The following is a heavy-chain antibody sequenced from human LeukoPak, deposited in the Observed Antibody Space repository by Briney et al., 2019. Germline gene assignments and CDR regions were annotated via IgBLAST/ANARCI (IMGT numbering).Heavy chain of an antibody. CDR3: AKASSGWYGGVDY. V-gene: IGHV3-9*01. CDR2: ISWNSGSI. D-gene: IGHD6-19*01. CDR1: GFTFDDYA. Sequence: GRSLRLSCAASGFTFDDYAMHWVRQAPGKGLEWVSGISWNSGSIGYADSVKGRFTISRDNAKNSLYLQMNSLRAEDTALYYCAKASSGWYGGVDYWGQGTLVTVSS. J-gene: IGHJ4*02.